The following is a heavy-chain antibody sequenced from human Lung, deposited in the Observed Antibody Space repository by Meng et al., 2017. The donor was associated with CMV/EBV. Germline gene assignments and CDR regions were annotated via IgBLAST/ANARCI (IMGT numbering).Heavy chain of an antibody. J-gene: IGHJ6*02. V-gene: IGHV4-39*02. CDR2: IHNGGGS. CDR1: GDSITSRRYL. D-gene: IGHD3-10*01. Sequence: SETXSLXCSVSGDSITSRRYLWGWIRQPPGKGLEWIGGIHNGGGSYYSPTLKSRVTISLDTSKNHFSLGLTSVTASDTAVYYCARSGRGGTLLGLDYYYAMDVWXQGTXVTVYS. CDR3: ARSGRGGTLLGLDYYYAMDV.